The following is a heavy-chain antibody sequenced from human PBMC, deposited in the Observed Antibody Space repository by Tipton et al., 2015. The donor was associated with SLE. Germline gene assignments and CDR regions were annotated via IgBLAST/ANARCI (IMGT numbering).Heavy chain of an antibody. Sequence: TLSLTCTVSGGSISSGSHWWGWIRQPPGKGPEWIGTLYSRGSAYSNPSLQSRVTISPDTSKNQFFLRVSSVTAADTAVYYCAREPDYWGQGILVAVSS. CDR3: AREPDY. CDR2: LYSRGSA. CDR1: GGSISSGSHW. V-gene: IGHV4-39*07. J-gene: IGHJ4*02.